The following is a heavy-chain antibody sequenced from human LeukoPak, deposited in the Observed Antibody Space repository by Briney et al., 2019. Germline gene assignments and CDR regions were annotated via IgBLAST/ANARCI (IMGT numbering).Heavy chain of an antibody. J-gene: IGHJ4*02. CDR3: ARGAYYYED. D-gene: IGHD3-22*01. Sequence: PGGSLRLSCEASGFTFNSYAVHWVRQAPGKGLEWVAVISYDGGNKFYADSVKGRFTISRDNAKNSLYLQMNSLRAEDTAVYYCARGAYYYEDWGQGTLVTVSS. CDR2: ISYDGGNK. V-gene: IGHV3-30*04. CDR1: GFTFNSYA.